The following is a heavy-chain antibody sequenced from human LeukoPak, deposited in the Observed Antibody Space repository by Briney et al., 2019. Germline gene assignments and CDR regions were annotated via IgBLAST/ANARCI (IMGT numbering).Heavy chain of an antibody. CDR2: ISYDGSNK. CDR3: ARDIHLSGYSSSWYLEGMDY. Sequence: GGSLRLSCAASGFTFSSYAMHWVRQAPGKGLEWVAVISYDGSNKYYADSVKGRFTISRDNSKNTLYLQMNSLRAEDTAVYYCARDIHLSGYSSSWYLEGMDYWGQGTLVTVSS. V-gene: IGHV3-30*04. CDR1: GFTFSSYA. D-gene: IGHD6-13*01. J-gene: IGHJ4*02.